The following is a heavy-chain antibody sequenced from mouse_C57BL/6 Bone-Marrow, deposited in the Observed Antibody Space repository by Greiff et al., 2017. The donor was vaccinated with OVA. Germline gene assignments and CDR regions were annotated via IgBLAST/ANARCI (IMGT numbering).Heavy chain of an antibody. V-gene: IGHV5-4*01. CDR3: ARDYYLDY. Sequence: EVKVEESGGGLVKPGGSLKLSCAASGFTFSSYAMSWVRQTPEKRLEWVATISDGGSYTYYPDNVKGRFTISRDNAKNNLYLQMSHLKSEDTAMYYCARDYYLDYWGQGTTLTVSS. CDR1: GFTFSSYA. CDR2: ISDGGSYT. J-gene: IGHJ2*01. D-gene: IGHD2-1*01.